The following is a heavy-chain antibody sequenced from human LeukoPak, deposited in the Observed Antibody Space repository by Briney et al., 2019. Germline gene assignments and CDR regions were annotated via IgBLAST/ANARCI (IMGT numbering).Heavy chain of an antibody. Sequence: SETLSLTCAVSGYSISSGYYWGWIRQPPGKGLEWIGSIYHSGSTYYNPSLKSRVTISADTSKNQFSLRLSSVTAADTAVYYCARQGVLRFLEWLSDFDYWGQGTLVTVSS. D-gene: IGHD3-3*01. CDR2: IYHSGST. CDR1: GYSISSGYY. CDR3: ARQGVLRFLEWLSDFDY. J-gene: IGHJ4*02. V-gene: IGHV4-38-2*01.